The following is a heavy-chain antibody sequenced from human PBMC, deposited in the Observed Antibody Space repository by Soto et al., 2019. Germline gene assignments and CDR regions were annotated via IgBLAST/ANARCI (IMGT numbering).Heavy chain of an antibody. J-gene: IGHJ5*01. CDR2: TYYRSKWST. CDR3: IRALSGSYDS. CDR1: WDSVSSKSAA. D-gene: IGHD1-26*01. Sequence: PSQTLSLTCAISWDSVSSKSAAWNWIRQSPSRGLEWLGRTYYRSKWSTDYAVSVKSRITINPDTSKNQFSLQLNSVTPEDTAVYYCIRALSGSYDSWGQGTLVTVSS. V-gene: IGHV6-1*01.